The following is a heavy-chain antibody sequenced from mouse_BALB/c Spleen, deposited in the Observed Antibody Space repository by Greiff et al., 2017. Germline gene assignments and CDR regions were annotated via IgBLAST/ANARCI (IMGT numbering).Heavy chain of an antibody. Sequence: EVKVVESGGGLVKPGGSLKLSCAASGFTFSSYAMSWVRQTPEKRLEWVASISSGGSTYYPDSVKGRFTISRDNARNILYLQMSSLRSEDTAMYYCARSYYSFDYWGQGTTLTVSS. CDR2: ISSGGST. CDR1: GFTFSSYA. D-gene: IGHD2-12*01. V-gene: IGHV5-6-5*01. J-gene: IGHJ2*01. CDR3: ARSYYSFDY.